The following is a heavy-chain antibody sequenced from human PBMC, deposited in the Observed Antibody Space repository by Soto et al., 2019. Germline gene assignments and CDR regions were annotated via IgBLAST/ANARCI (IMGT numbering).Heavy chain of an antibody. CDR1: GYNFTSLY. J-gene: IGHJ4*01. CDR2: INPRNGKT. CDR3: VRSGFDF. Sequence: ASVKVSFKASGYNFTSLYAHWVRQAPGQGLEWMGIINPRNGKTTYAQKFQGRVTMTRDTSTTTIYMELNSLKSDDTAVYFCVRSGFDFWG. V-gene: IGHV1-46*01. D-gene: IGHD2-8*02.